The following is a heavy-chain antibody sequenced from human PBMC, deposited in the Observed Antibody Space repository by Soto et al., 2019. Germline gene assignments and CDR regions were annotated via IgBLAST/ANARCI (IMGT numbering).Heavy chain of an antibody. D-gene: IGHD6-19*01. J-gene: IGHJ5*02. CDR2: INDSSSSYI. Sequence: PGGSLRLSCAASGFTFSSYAMSWVRQAPGKGLEWVSTINDSSSSYIYYADSVKGRFTISRDNAKNSLYLQMNSLRAEDTAVYYCARDPSIAVAGFFPWGQGTLVTVSS. CDR3: ARDPSIAVAGFFP. V-gene: IGHV3-21*01. CDR1: GFTFSSYA.